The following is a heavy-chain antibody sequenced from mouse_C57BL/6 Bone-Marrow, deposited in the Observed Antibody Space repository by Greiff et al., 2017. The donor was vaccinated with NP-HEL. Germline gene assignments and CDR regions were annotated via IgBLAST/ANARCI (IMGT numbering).Heavy chain of an antibody. CDR1: GYTFTSYW. CDR2: INPSNGGT. J-gene: IGHJ1*03. CDR3: ARSGLGRPYWYFDV. Sequence: QVQLQQPGTELVKPGASVKLSCKASGYTFTSYWMHWVKQRPGQGLEWIGNINPSNGGTNYNEKFKSKATLTVDKSSSTAYMQLSSLTSEDSAVYYWARSGLGRPYWYFDVWGTGTTVTVSS. D-gene: IGHD4-1*01. V-gene: IGHV1-53*01.